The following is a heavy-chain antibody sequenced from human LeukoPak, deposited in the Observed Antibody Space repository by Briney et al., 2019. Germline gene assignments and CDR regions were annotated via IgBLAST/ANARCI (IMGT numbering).Heavy chain of an antibody. D-gene: IGHD3-10*01. V-gene: IGHV4-39*07. CDR3: ARYYGSGSFPYN. Sequence: SETLSLTCTVSDGSISSSSYYWGWIRQPPGKGLEWIGSIYYSGSTYYNPSLKSRVTISVDTSKNQFSLKLSSVTAADTAVYYCARYYGSGSFPYNWSQGTLVTVSS. CDR1: DGSISSSSYY. J-gene: IGHJ4*02. CDR2: IYYSGST.